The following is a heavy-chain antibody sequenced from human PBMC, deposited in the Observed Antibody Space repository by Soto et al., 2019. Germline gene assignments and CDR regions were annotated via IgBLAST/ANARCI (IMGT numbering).Heavy chain of an antibody. V-gene: IGHV1-69*13. J-gene: IGHJ5*02. D-gene: IGHD3-10*01. CDR2: IIPIFGTA. CDR1: GGTFSSYA. Sequence: SVKVSCKASGGTFSSYAISWVRQAPGQGLEWMGGIIPIFGTAKYAQKFQGRVTITADESTSTAYMELSSLRSEDTAVYYCARVGGYYGSGSYPNWFDPWGQGTLVTVSS. CDR3: ARVGGYYGSGSYPNWFDP.